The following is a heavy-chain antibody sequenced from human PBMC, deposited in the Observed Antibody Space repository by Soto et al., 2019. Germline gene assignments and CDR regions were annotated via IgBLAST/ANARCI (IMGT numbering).Heavy chain of an antibody. J-gene: IGHJ3*02. D-gene: IGHD3-22*01. V-gene: IGHV1-69*01. CDR1: GGTFSSYA. CDR3: ARGYYDSSGVDI. CDR2: IIPIFGTA. Sequence: QVQLVQSGAEVKKPGSSVKVSCKASGGTFSSYAISWVRQAPGQGLEWMGGIIPIFGTANYAQKFQGRVRITADEPTSTAYMELSSLRCEDTAVYCCARGYYDSSGVDIWGQGTMVTVSS.